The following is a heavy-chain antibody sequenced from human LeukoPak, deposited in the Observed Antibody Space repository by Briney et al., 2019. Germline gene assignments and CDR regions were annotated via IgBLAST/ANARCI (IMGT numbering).Heavy chain of an antibody. D-gene: IGHD5-18*01. CDR2: FYFSGST. V-gene: IGHV4-39*01. J-gene: IGHJ4*02. CDR3: ATPNGFSYGFFDS. Sequence: SETLSLTCTVSGGSVSSSRSYWGWIRQSPVKGLAWIGSFYFSGSTYYNPSLKSRVSISLDTSKNQFSLKLTSVTAADTAVYYCATPNGFSYGFFDSWGQGILVTVSS. CDR1: GGSVSSSRSY.